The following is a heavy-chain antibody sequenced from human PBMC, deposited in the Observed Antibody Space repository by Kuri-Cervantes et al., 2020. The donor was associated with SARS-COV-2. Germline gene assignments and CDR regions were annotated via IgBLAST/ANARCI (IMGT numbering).Heavy chain of an antibody. V-gene: IGHV3-48*03. CDR1: GFTFSSYV. J-gene: IGHJ2*01. CDR3: ARESRDAYNLGSFDL. CDR2: ISSSGSAI. Sequence: GESLKISCAASGFTFSSYVMHWVRQAPGKGLEWVSYISSSGSAIYYADSVKGRFTISRDNAKNSLYLQMNSLRDEDTAVYYCARESRDAYNLGSFDLWGRGTLVTVSS. D-gene: IGHD5-24*01.